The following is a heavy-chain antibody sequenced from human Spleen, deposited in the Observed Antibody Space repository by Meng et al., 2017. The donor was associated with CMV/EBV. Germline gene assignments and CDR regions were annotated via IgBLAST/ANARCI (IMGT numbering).Heavy chain of an antibody. Sequence: SCSGYYWSWIRQPPGQGLEWIGEINHSGSTNYNPSLKSRVTISVDTSKNQFSLKLSSVTAADTAVYYCARGPLITMVRGVINWFDPWGQGTLVTVSS. D-gene: IGHD3-10*01. CDR2: INHSGST. CDR3: ARGPLITMVRGVINWFDP. CDR1: SCSGYY. V-gene: IGHV4-34*01. J-gene: IGHJ5*02.